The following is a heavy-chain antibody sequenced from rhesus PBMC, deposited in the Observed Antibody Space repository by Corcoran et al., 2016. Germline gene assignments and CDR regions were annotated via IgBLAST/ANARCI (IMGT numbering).Heavy chain of an antibody. CDR2: IVGHIAGN. Sequence: QVQLQESGPGLVKPSETLSLTCAVSGGAISGYYWSWIRQPPGKGLEWIGNIVGHIAGNNYHAAHKSRVTISKDTAKNQFSLKLSAVTAADTAVYYCARAGYSSGWSRSLDVWGRGVLVTVSS. D-gene: IGHD6S26*01. CDR3: ARAGYSSGWSRSLDV. J-gene: IGHJ5-2*02. CDR1: GGAISGYY. V-gene: IGHV4-81*01.